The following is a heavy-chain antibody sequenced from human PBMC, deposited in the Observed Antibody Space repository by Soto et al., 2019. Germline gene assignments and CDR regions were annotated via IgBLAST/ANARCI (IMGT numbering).Heavy chain of an antibody. J-gene: IGHJ4*01. V-gene: IGHV4-39*01. CDR3: ASLQVPGNFDY. D-gene: IGHD6-13*01. CDR2: VFYTGDT. CDR1: GGSITTTNYY. Sequence: SETLSLTCNVSGGSITTTNYYWSWVRQPPGKGLEWIANVFYTGDTYYSPSFRSRVTISVDTSKNQFSLKLTSVTAADTAMYYCASLQVPGNFDYWGHGTLVTVSS.